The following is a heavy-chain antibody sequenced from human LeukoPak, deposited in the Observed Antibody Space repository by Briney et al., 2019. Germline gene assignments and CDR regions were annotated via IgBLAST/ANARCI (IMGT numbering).Heavy chain of an antibody. D-gene: IGHD3-22*01. J-gene: IGHJ5*02. CDR2: ISSSGSTI. CDR3: ARVLSGSWDWFDP. CDR1: GFTFSDYY. Sequence: GGSLRLSCAASGFTFSDYYMSWIRQAPGKGLEWVSYISSSGSTIYYADSVKGRFTISRDNAMNTVYLQMNSLRAEDTAVYYCARVLSGSWDWFDPWGQGTLVTVSS. V-gene: IGHV3-11*04.